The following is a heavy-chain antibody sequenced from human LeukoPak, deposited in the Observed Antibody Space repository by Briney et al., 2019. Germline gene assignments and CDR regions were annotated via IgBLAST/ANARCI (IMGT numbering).Heavy chain of an antibody. D-gene: IGHD6-19*01. Sequence: PSETLSLTCTVSGGSISSYYWSWIRQPAGKGLEWIGRIYTTGSTNYSPSLKSRVTMSVNTSKNQLSLKLSSVTAADTAVYYCAREYSSGWYSAYYYYMDVWGKGTTVTISS. CDR2: IYTTGST. CDR1: GGSISSYY. J-gene: IGHJ6*03. V-gene: IGHV4-4*07. CDR3: AREYSSGWYSAYYYYMDV.